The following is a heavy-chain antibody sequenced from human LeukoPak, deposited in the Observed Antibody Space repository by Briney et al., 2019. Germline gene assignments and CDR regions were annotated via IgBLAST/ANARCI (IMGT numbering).Heavy chain of an antibody. CDR3: ASRVTPVTQFYWYFDL. CDR2: ISAYNGNT. D-gene: IGHD4-17*01. Sequence: GASVKVSCKASGYTFTSYGISWVRQAPGQGLEWMGWISAYNGNTNYAQKLQGRVTMTTDTSTSTAYMELRSLRSDDTAVYYCASRVTPVTQFYWYFDLWGRGTLVTVSS. V-gene: IGHV1-18*01. J-gene: IGHJ2*01. CDR1: GYTFTSYG.